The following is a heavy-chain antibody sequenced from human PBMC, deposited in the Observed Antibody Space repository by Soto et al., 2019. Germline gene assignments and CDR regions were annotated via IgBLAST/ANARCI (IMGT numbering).Heavy chain of an antibody. CDR3: ARGAYYYYYGLDV. CDR2: ISSTSSTI. Sequence: PGGSLRLSCAASGFTFHTYEMNWVRQAPGKGLEWVSYISSTSSTISYADSVKGRFTISRDNAKNSRSLQMNSLRPEDTAVYYCARGAYYYYYGLDVWGQGTTVTVSS. CDR1: GFTFHTYE. J-gene: IGHJ6*02. V-gene: IGHV3-48*03.